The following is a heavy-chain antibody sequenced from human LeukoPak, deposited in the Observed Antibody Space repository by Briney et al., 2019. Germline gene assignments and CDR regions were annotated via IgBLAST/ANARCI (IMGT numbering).Heavy chain of an antibody. CDR3: AKDRSRGYFDSLSDY. J-gene: IGHJ4*02. CDR1: GFTFSSYG. D-gene: IGHD3-9*01. V-gene: IGHV3-23*01. CDR2: ISGSGGST. Sequence: PGGTLRLSCAASGFTFSSYGMSWVRQAPGKGLEWVSAISGSGGSTYYADSVKGRFTISRDNSKNTLYLQMNSLRAEDTAVYYCAKDRSRGYFDSLSDYWGQGTLVTVSS.